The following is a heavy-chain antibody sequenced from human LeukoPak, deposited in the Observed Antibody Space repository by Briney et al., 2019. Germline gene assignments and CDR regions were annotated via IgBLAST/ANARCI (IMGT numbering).Heavy chain of an antibody. D-gene: IGHD3-10*01. Sequence: SVKVSCKASGGTFTSYAISWVRQAPGQGLEWMGGIIPIFGTANYAQKFQGRVTISADESTSTAYMELSSLRSEDTAVYYCARSYYGSGSYCLDYWGQGTLVTVSS. CDR3: ARSYYGSGSYCLDY. CDR1: GGTFTSYA. J-gene: IGHJ4*02. CDR2: IIPIFGTA. V-gene: IGHV1-69*13.